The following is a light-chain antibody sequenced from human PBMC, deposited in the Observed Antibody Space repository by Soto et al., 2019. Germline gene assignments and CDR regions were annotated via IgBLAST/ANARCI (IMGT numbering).Light chain of an antibody. CDR1: QSISSN. J-gene: IGKJ5*01. CDR3: QQYNNWAAIT. CDR2: GAS. Sequence: EIVMTQSPATLSVSPGERATLSCRASQSISSNLAWYQPKPGQAPRLVIFGASTRATGIPARLSGIGSGTDFTLTISSLQSEDFAVYFSQQYNNWAAITFGPGTRLE. V-gene: IGKV3-15*01.